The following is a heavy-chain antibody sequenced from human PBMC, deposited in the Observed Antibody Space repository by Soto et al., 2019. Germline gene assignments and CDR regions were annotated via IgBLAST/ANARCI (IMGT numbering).Heavy chain of an antibody. D-gene: IGHD2-15*01. V-gene: IGHV1-69*13. J-gene: IGHJ5*02. CDR1: GGTFSSYA. Sequence: ASVKVSCKASGGTFSSYAISWVRQAPGQGLEWMGGIIPIFGTANYAQKFQGRVTITADESTSTAYMELSSLRSEDTAVYDCARDSGWAAPKNWFDPWGQGTLVTVSS. CDR3: ARDSGWAAPKNWFDP. CDR2: IIPIFGTA.